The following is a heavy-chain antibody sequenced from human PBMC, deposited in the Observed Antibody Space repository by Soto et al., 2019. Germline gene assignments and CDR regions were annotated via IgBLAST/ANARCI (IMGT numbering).Heavy chain of an antibody. J-gene: IGHJ4*02. Sequence: SETLSLTCAVYGGSFSGYYWSWIRQPPGKGLEWIGEINHSGSTNYNPSLKSRVTISVDTSKNQFSLKLSSVTAADTAVYYCARSYYYDSSGYYPPLGYWGQGSLVPVSS. CDR2: INHSGST. CDR3: ARSYYYDSSGYYPPLGY. D-gene: IGHD3-22*01. V-gene: IGHV4-34*01. CDR1: GGSFSGYY.